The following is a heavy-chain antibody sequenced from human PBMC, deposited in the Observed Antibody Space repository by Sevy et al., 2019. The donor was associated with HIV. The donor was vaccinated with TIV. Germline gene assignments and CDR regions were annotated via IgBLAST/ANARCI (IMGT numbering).Heavy chain of an antibody. CDR3: ARARLGIQLIDY. CDR2: INPNSGGT. CDR1: GYTFTGYY. J-gene: IGHJ4*02. Sequence: ASVKVSCKASGYTFTGYYMHWVRQAPGQGLAWMGWINPNSGGTNYAQKFQGRVTMTRDTSISTAYMELSRLRSDDTAVYYCARARLGIQLIDYWGQGTLVTVSS. D-gene: IGHD5-18*01. V-gene: IGHV1-2*02.